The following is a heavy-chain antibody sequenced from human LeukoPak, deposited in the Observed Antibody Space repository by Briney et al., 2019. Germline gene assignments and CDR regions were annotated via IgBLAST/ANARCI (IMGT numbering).Heavy chain of an antibody. J-gene: IGHJ4*02. V-gene: IGHV3-7*05. Sequence: GGSLRLSCAASGFTFSTYRMSWVRQAPGRGLEWVANIKQDGSEKYYVDSVKGRFTISRDNAKNSLYLQMNSLRAEDTAVYYCARVKSTSFDYWGQGTLVTVSS. D-gene: IGHD2-2*01. CDR3: ARVKSTSFDY. CDR2: IKQDGSEK. CDR1: GFTFSTYR.